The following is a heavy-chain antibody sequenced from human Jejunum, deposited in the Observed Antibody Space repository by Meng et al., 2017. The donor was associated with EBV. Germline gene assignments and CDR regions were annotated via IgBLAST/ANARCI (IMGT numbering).Heavy chain of an antibody. V-gene: IGHV3-23*01. CDR3: AKLLKY. Sequence: VQRLGVGGGLVKLWGSLRLAFAASGFSFSHHANGSVRQAPGKGLEWVSVISGSAGNTYYADSVKGRFTISRDLSNNTLYLQMNSLRAEDTAIYYCAKLLKYWGQGTLVTVSS. J-gene: IGHJ4*02. CDR1: GFSFSHHA. CDR2: ISGSAGNT.